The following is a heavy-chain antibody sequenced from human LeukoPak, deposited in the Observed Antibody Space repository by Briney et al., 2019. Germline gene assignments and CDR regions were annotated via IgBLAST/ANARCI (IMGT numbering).Heavy chain of an antibody. Sequence: ASVKVSCKASGYTFTSYDINWVRQAPGQGLEWMGWINPNSGNTDYAQKFQGRVTITRDTSISTAYMELSSLRSEDTAVYYCARGVGHRGQEHSYVYYFDYWGQGPLVTVSS. CDR2: INPNSGNT. J-gene: IGHJ4*02. V-gene: IGHV1-8*01. D-gene: IGHD5-18*01. CDR1: GYTFTSYD. CDR3: ARGVGHRGQEHSYVYYFDY.